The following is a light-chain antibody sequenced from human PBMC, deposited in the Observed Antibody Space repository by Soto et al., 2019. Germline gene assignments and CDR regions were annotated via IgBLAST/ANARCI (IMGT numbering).Light chain of an antibody. V-gene: IGLV2-14*01. Sequence: QSVLTQPASVSGSPGQSITISCTGTSSDVGYNYVSWYQHHPGKAPKLIIYEVSNRPSGVSNRFSGSKSGNTVSLTISGLQAEDEADYHCSSYTGSSALVFGGGTKLTVL. CDR2: EVS. J-gene: IGLJ2*01. CDR1: SSDVGYNY. CDR3: SSYTGSSALV.